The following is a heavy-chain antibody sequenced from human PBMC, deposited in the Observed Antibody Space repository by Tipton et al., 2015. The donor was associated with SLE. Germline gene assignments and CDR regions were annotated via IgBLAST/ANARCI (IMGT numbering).Heavy chain of an antibody. CDR2: IYYSGST. V-gene: IGHV4-59*11. J-gene: IGHJ2*01. CDR3: ARTNFHWYLDL. Sequence: TLSLTCTVSGGSISSHYWSWIRQPPGKGLEWIGYIYYSGSTNYNPSLKSRVTMSVDTSKNQFSLNLSSVTAADTAVYFCARTNFHWYLDLWGRGTLVTVSS. D-gene: IGHD4/OR15-4a*01. CDR1: GGSISSHY.